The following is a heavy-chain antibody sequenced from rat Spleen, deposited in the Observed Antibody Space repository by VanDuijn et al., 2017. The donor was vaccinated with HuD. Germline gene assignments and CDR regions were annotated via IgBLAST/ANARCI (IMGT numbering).Heavy chain of an antibody. Sequence: QVQLKESGPGLVQPSQTLSLTCTVSGLSITSNSVTWIRQPPGKSLVWMGTIWAGGGTNYNSAVQSRLRISRDTSKRQVFLKMNSLQPEDTGTYYCARGYYSSYSFAYWGQGTLVTVSS. CDR1: GLSITSNS. D-gene: IGHD1-2*01. V-gene: IGHV2-47*01. J-gene: IGHJ3*01. CDR3: ARGYYSSYSFAY. CDR2: IWAGGGT.